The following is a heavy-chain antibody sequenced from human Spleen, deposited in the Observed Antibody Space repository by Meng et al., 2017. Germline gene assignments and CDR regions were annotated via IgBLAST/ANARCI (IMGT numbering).Heavy chain of an antibody. CDR1: GLTVSTYH. V-gene: IGHV3-53*01. CDR2: IYRGGDT. J-gene: IGHJ4*02. Sequence: GESLKISCAASGLTVSTYHLSLVRPTPRKGLECVSIIYRGGDTYHADSVKGRFTISRDNSKNMVYLQMNSLRAEDTAVYYCANEGDGDSSIDYWGQGTLVTVSS. CDR3: ANEGDGDSSIDY. D-gene: IGHD4-17*01.